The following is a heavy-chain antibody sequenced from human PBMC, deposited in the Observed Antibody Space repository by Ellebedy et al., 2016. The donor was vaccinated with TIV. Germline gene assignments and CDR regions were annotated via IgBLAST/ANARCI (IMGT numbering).Heavy chain of an antibody. CDR1: GGSISSYY. D-gene: IGHD5-12*01. V-gene: IGHV4-59*01. CDR2: IYYSGST. CDR3: AREYSGYEGRAFDI. J-gene: IGHJ3*02. Sequence: MPSETLSLTCTVSGGSISSYYWSWIRQPPGKGLEWIGYIYYSGSTYYNPSLKSRVTISVDTSKNQFSLKLSSVTAADTAVYYCAREYSGYEGRAFDIWGQGTMVTVSS.